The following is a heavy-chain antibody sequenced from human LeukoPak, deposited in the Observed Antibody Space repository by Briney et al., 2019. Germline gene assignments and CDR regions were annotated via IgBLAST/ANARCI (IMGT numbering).Heavy chain of an antibody. J-gene: IGHJ5*02. CDR1: GGSFSGYY. CDR2: ISHTGLT. CDR3: ARVPDITARPRDT. D-gene: IGHD1-1*01. Sequence: AETLSLTCAVYGGSFSGYYWTLIRQTPGKGLEWIGEISHTGLTGSNPSLKSGVTIFVDSSKKQFSLRMTSVTDADTGVYYCARVPDITARPRDTRGPGTLVTVSS. V-gene: IGHV4-34*01.